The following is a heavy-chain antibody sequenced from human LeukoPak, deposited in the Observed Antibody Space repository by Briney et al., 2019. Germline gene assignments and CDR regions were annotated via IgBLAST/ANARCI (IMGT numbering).Heavy chain of an antibody. J-gene: IGHJ3*02. CDR2: ISYDGSNK. CDR3: AKDSHSGSWGGAFDI. Sequence: GGSLRLSCAASGFTFSSYGMHWVRKAPGKGLEWVAVISYDGSNKYYADSVKGRFTISRDNSKNTLYLQMNSLRAEDTAVYYCAKDSHSGSWGGAFDIWGQGTMVTVSS. CDR1: GFTFSSYG. V-gene: IGHV3-30*18. D-gene: IGHD1-26*01.